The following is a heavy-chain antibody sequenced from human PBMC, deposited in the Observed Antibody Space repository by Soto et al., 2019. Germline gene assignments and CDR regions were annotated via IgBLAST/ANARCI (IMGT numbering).Heavy chain of an antibody. Sequence: EVHLVESGGGLVQPGGSLRLSCAASGITFSNYWMTWVRPAPGKGLEWVANIKQDGSEKYYVDSVKGQFTISRDNAKNSLYLQMNSLRAEDTAVYYCARDQDDSSDAFDIWGQGTMVPVSS. V-gene: IGHV3-7*01. D-gene: IGHD3-3*01. CDR1: GITFSNYW. CDR2: IKQDGSEK. J-gene: IGHJ3*02. CDR3: ARDQDDSSDAFDI.